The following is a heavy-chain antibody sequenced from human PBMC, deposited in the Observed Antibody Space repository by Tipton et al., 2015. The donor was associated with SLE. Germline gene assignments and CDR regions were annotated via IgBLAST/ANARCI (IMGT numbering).Heavy chain of an antibody. V-gene: IGHV4-61*02. CDR1: GGSISSGSYY. CDR2: IYTSGST. CDR3: ARGGRLVEGPMEV. Sequence: TLSLTCTVSGGSISSGSYYWSWIRQPAGKGLEWIGRIYTSGSTNYNPSLKSRVTISVDTSKNQFSLKLSSVTAADTAVYYCARGGRLVEGPMEVWGKGTTVTVSS. D-gene: IGHD6-19*01. J-gene: IGHJ6*03.